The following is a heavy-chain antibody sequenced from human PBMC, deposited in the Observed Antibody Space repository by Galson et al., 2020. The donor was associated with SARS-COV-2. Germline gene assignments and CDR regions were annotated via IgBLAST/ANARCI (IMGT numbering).Heavy chain of an antibody. J-gene: IGHJ4*02. D-gene: IGHD3-3*01. CDR2: LTGNGRNT. Sequence: GGSLRLSCEVSGFTFSSYAMSWVRQAPGKGLEWVSTLTGNGRNTYYADSVKGRFTISRDNSKNTVYLQMNSLRVEDTAVYYCAKAGSFAIFGVVTGGADYWGQGTLVTVSS. V-gene: IGHV3-23*01. CDR1: GFTFSSYA. CDR3: AKAGSFAIFGVVTGGADY.